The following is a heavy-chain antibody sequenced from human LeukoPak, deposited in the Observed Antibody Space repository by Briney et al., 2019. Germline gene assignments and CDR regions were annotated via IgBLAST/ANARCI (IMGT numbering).Heavy chain of an antibody. CDR2: ISSIGGST. D-gene: IGHD4-11*01. J-gene: IGHJ6*02. CDR1: GFTFSSYA. V-gene: IGHV3-64*01. Sequence: GGSLRLSCAASGFTFSSYAMHWVRQAPGKGLESVSAISSIGGSTYYANSVKGRFTISRDNSKNTLYLQMGGLRAEDMAVYYCVRETTPNYYYYGMDVWGQGTTVTVSS. CDR3: VRETTPNYYYYGMDV.